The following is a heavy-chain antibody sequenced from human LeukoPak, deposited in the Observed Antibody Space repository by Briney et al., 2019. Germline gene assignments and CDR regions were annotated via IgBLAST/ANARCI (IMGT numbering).Heavy chain of an antibody. CDR1: GYTFTGYY. V-gene: IGHV1-2*02. Sequence: ASVKVSCKASGYTFTGYYMHWVRQAPGQGLEWMGWINPNSGGTNYAQKFQGRVTITADESTSTAYMELSSLRSEDTAVYYCARGTPSGYSSGWYYYFDYWGQGTLVTVSS. J-gene: IGHJ4*02. D-gene: IGHD6-19*01. CDR2: INPNSGGT. CDR3: ARGTPSGYSSGWYYYFDY.